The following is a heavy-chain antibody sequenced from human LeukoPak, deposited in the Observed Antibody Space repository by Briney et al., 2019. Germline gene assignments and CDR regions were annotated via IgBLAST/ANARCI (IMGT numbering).Heavy chain of an antibody. CDR1: GGSISSGSYY. J-gene: IGHJ6*03. CDR2: IYTSGST. D-gene: IGHD3-10*01. CDR3: ARDGSPRIRGFYYYYYYMDV. Sequence: PSQTLSLTCTVSGGSISSGSYYWSWIRQPAGKGLEWIGRIYTSGSTNYNPSLKSRVTISVDTSKNQFSLKLSSVTAADTAVYYCARDGSPRIRGFYYYYYYMDVWGKGTTVTISS. V-gene: IGHV4-61*02.